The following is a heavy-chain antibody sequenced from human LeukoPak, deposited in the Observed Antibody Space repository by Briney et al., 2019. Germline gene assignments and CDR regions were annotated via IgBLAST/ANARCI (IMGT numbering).Heavy chain of an antibody. Sequence: PSETLSLTCTVSGGSIGSYYWSWIRQPPGKGLEWIGYIYYSGSTNYNPSLKSRVTISVDTSKNQFSLKLSSVTAADTAVYYCARSVSEREDTAMVWVFFGYWGQGTLVTVSS. J-gene: IGHJ4*02. CDR1: GGSIGSYY. D-gene: IGHD5-18*01. V-gene: IGHV4-59*01. CDR2: IYYSGST. CDR3: ARSVSEREDTAMVWVFFGY.